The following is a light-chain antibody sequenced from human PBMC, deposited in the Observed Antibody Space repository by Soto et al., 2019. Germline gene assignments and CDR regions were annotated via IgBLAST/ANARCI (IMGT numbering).Light chain of an antibody. Sequence: EIVLTQSPATLSLSPGERATLSCRASQSVSSSYLAWYQQKPGLAPRLLIYDASSRATGIPDRFSGSGSGTDFTLTISRLEPEDFAVYYCQQYGSSPYTFGRGTKLEIK. J-gene: IGKJ2*01. V-gene: IGKV3D-20*01. CDR2: DAS. CDR3: QQYGSSPYT. CDR1: QSVSSSY.